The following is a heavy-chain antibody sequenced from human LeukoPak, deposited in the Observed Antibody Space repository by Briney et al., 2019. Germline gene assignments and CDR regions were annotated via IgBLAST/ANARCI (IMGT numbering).Heavy chain of an antibody. CDR2: LYANSNRI. D-gene: IGHD6-19*01. CDR3: AKDRLPDSAWSLDS. Sequence: GGSLRPSCAASGFTFSGFSMSWVRQSPGKGLEWVSSLYANSNRIYYADSVKGRFTISRDNSKNTLFLQMSDLRAEDTAVYYCAKDRLPDSAWSLDSWGRGTLVTVSS. J-gene: IGHJ4*02. CDR1: GFTFSGFS. V-gene: IGHV3-23*05.